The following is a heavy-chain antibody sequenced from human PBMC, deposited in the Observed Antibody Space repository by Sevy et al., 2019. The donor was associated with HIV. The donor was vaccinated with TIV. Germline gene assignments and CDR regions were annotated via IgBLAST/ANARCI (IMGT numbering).Heavy chain of an antibody. CDR3: AREDGYYGSQTYNEGAFDI. Sequence: LPETLSLTCTVSGASILRSAYFWGWIRQPPGKGLEWIASIHYSGSTYYNPSIKRRVTISVDSSKNQFFLKLTSVTAADTAAYYCAREDGYYGSQTYNEGAFDIWGQGTRVTVSS. D-gene: IGHD3-10*01. CDR1: GASILRSAYF. J-gene: IGHJ3*02. CDR2: IHYSGST. V-gene: IGHV4-39*02.